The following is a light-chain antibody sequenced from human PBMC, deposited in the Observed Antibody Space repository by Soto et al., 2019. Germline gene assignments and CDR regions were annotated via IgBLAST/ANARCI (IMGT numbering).Light chain of an antibody. CDR3: QQYNNWPPYT. CDR1: QSVSSN. J-gene: IGKJ2*01. Sequence: EIVMTQSPVTLSVSPGESATLSCRASQSVSSNLAWYQQNPGQAPRLLIYGASTRATGIPARFSGSGSGTEFTLTISSLQSEDFAVYYWQQYNNWPPYTFGQGTKLEIK. V-gene: IGKV3-15*01. CDR2: GAS.